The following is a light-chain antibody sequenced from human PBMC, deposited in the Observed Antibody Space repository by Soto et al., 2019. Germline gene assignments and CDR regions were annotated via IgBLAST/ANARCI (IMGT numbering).Light chain of an antibody. J-gene: IGKJ1*01. CDR3: QQYGNSPLT. Sequence: DIVLTQSPGTLSLSPGERATLSCRASQSVSSSYLAWYQQKPGQAPRLLIYGASSRATGIPDRFSGSGSGTDFTLTISRLEPEDLAVYYCQQYGNSPLTFGQGTQVEIK. CDR2: GAS. CDR1: QSVSSSY. V-gene: IGKV3-20*01.